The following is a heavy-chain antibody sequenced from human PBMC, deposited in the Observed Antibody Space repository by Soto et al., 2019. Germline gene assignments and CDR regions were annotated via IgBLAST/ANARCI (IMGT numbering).Heavy chain of an antibody. D-gene: IGHD2-2*01. CDR1: GYSLSDLS. CDR2: LDAEDGET. CDR3: ATLPRTIERTPAAIWSFDS. Sequence: ASVKVSCKVSGYSLSDLSIHWVRQAPGKGLEWMGGLDAEDGETIYAQKLQGRGTMTEDTSTDTAYMELSSLTSEDTAMYYCATLPRTIERTPAAIWSFDSWGQGTLFTVSS. V-gene: IGHV1-24*01. J-gene: IGHJ4*02.